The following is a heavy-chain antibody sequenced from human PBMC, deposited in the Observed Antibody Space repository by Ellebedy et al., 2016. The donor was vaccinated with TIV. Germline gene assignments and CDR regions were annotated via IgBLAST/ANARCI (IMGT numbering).Heavy chain of an antibody. CDR2: IKRNSEGGTT. J-gene: IGHJ4*02. V-gene: IGHV3-15*01. D-gene: IGHD1-26*01. CDR3: ATFPLPRGVEQLTEY. CDR1: GCTFSDVW. Sequence: GESLKISCAASGCTFSDVWMPLVRQAPGKGLECIGRIKRNSEGGTTEYAAPLKGRFIISRDASKNTLSLQMNSLKTEDTAMYYCATFPLPRGVEQLTEYWGQGALVTVSS.